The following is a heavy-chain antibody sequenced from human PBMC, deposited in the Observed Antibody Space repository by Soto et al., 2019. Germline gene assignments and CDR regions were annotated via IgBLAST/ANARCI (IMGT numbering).Heavy chain of an antibody. V-gene: IGHV3-23*01. CDR1: GFTFSSYA. CDR3: AKPLRSPRYYDSSQDAFDI. D-gene: IGHD3-22*01. J-gene: IGHJ3*02. CDR2: ISGSGGST. Sequence: PGGSLRLSCAASGFTFSSYAMSWVRQAPGKGLEWVSAISGSGGSTYYADPVKGRFTISRDNSKNTLYLQMNSLRAEDTAVYYCAKPLRSPRYYDSSQDAFDIWGQGTMVTVSS.